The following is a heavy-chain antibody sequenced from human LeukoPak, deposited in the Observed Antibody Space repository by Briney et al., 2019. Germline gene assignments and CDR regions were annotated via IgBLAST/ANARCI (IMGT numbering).Heavy chain of an antibody. CDR3: ARDYRATVVTSYYYYYMDV. D-gene: IGHD4-23*01. Sequence: SQTLSLTCTVSGGSISSGSYYWSWIRQPAGKGLEWIGRIYTSGSTNYNPSLKSRVTISVDTSKNQFSLKLSSVTAADTAVYYCARDYRATVVTSYYYYYMDVWGKGTTVTVSS. V-gene: IGHV4-61*02. J-gene: IGHJ6*03. CDR2: IYTSGST. CDR1: GGSISSGSYY.